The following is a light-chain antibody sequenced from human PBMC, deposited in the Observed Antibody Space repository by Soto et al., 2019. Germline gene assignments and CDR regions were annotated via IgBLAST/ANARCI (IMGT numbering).Light chain of an antibody. Sequence: EIVLRQSPGTLSLSPGERATLSCRASQSVSNNYLAWYQQKPGQAPRLLIYDASTRATGIPARFSGSGSGTEFTLTISSLQSEDFAFYYCQQFHYWWTFGQGTKVDI. CDR1: QSVSNN. CDR3: QQFHYWWT. CDR2: DAS. J-gene: IGKJ1*01. V-gene: IGKV3-15*01.